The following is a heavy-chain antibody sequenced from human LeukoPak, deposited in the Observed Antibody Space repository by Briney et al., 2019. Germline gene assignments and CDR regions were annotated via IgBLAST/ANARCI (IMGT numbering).Heavy chain of an antibody. CDR1: GFTFSSYW. D-gene: IGHD3-16*01. CDR2: INGDGSTT. Sequence: GGSLRLSCAASGFTFSSYWMHWVRQAPGKGLVWVSRINGDGSTTTYADSVTGRFTISRDNAKNTQYLQMSRLGAEDTAVYYCARVSIGAWYFDLWGRGTLVTVSS. CDR3: ARVSIGAWYFDL. J-gene: IGHJ2*01. V-gene: IGHV3-74*01.